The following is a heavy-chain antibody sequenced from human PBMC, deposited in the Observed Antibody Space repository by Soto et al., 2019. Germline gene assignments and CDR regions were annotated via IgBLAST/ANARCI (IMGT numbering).Heavy chain of an antibody. CDR1: GGTFSSYA. Sequence: QVQLVQSGAEVKKPGSSVKVSCKASGGTFSSYAISWVRQAPGQGLEWMGGIIPIFGTANYAQKFQGRVTITADESTSTAYMELSSLRSEDTAVYYCASEYCSGGSCYNDAFDIWGQGTMVTVSS. J-gene: IGHJ3*02. V-gene: IGHV1-69*01. CDR2: IIPIFGTA. D-gene: IGHD2-15*01. CDR3: ASEYCSGGSCYNDAFDI.